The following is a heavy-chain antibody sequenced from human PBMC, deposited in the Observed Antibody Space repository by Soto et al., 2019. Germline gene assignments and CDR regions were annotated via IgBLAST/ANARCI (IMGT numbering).Heavy chain of an antibody. J-gene: IGHJ4*02. Sequence: EVQLLESGGGLVQPGRSLRLSCAASGFTFNSYAVSWVRQAPGKGLEWVSAISDIGGTTYYADSVKGRFTISRDNSKNTRYLQMNSLRADDTAVYYCAREYSSAWKTVDYWGQGTLGTVSS. D-gene: IGHD6-19*01. CDR2: ISDIGGTT. CDR3: AREYSSAWKTVDY. CDR1: GFTFNSYA. V-gene: IGHV3-23*01.